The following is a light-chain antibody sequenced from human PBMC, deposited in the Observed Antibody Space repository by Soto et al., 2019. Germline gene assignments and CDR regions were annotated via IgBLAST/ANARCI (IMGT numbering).Light chain of an antibody. CDR3: QHHNSYSQT. Sequence: DIQMTQSPPTLSASVGDRVPITCRASQSIRHYLAWYQQMPGKAPKLLIYGASTLQSGVPSRFSDSGSGTEFALTIGSLQPDDFGTYFCQHHNSYSQTFGQGTKVEIK. CDR1: QSIRHY. J-gene: IGKJ1*01. V-gene: IGKV1-5*01. CDR2: GAS.